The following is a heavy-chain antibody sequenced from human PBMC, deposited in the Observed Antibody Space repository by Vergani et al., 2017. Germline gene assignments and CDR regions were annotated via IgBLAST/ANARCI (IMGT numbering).Heavy chain of an antibody. V-gene: IGHV1-2*04. CDR1: RYTFTGYY. CDR2: INPNSGGT. CDR3: ARGPNRSIVLMVYGTEYFQQ. J-gene: IGHJ1*01. Sequence: QVQLVQSGAEVKKPGASVKVSCKASRYTFTGYYMHWVRQAPGQGLEWMGWINPNSGGTNYAQKFQGWVTMTRDTSISTAYMELSRLRSDDTAVYYGARGPNRSIVLMVYGTEYFQQWGQGTLVPLSS. D-gene: IGHD2-8*01.